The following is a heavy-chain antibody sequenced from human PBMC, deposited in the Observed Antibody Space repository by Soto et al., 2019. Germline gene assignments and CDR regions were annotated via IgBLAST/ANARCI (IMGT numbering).Heavy chain of an antibody. V-gene: IGHV1-69*13. CDR1: GGTFSSYA. CDR2: IIPIFGTA. J-gene: IGHJ6*02. Sequence: GASVKVSCKASGGTFSSYAISWVRQVPGQGLEWMGGIIPIFGTANYAQKFQGRVTITADESTSTAYMELSSLRSEDTAVYYCARALPSTYYYGMDVWGQGTTVTVSS. CDR3: ARALPSTYYYGMDV.